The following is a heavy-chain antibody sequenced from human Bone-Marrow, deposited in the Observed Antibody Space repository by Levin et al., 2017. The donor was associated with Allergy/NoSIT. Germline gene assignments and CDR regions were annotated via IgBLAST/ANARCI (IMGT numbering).Heavy chain of an antibody. V-gene: IGHV3-21*01. Sequence: KAGGSLRLSCEASGFSLATYTMNWVRQAPGKGLEWVSSISRSGSYIYYADSVKGRFTVSRDNAKNSLFLQMNSLRAEDTAVYYCARDASGSYDNWFDPWGQGTLVTVSS. CDR1: GFSLATYT. CDR2: ISRSGSYI. D-gene: IGHD3-10*01. J-gene: IGHJ5*02. CDR3: ARDASGSYDNWFDP.